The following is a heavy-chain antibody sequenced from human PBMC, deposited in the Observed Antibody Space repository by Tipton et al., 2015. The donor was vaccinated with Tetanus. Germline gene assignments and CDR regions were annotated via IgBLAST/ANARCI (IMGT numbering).Heavy chain of an antibody. Sequence: TLSLTCAVYGGSFSNYFWRWIRQPPGKGPEWIGEISPSGNTNYNPSLKSRVTISADTSRNQFPLTLSSVTAADTAVYYCARGSGWADFWGQGTQVTVSS. J-gene: IGHJ4*02. CDR3: ARGSGWADF. CDR1: GGSFSNYF. V-gene: IGHV4-34*01. CDR2: ISPSGNT. D-gene: IGHD6-19*01.